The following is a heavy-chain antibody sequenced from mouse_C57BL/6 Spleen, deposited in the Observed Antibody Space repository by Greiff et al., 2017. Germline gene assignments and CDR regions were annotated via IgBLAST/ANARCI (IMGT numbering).Heavy chain of an antibody. CDR2: IYPRDGST. Sequence: QVQLKESDAALVKPGASVKISCKVSGYTFTDHTIHWMQQRPEQGLEWIGYIYPRDGSTKYNEKFKGKATLTANKSSSTAYMQLNSLTSADSAVYFWARYILYEYDDAMDYWGQGTSVTVSS. J-gene: IGHJ4*01. CDR3: ARYILYEYDDAMDY. V-gene: IGHV1-78*01. D-gene: IGHD2-4*01. CDR1: GYTFTDHT.